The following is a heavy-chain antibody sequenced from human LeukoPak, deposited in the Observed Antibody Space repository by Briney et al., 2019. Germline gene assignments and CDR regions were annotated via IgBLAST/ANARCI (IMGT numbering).Heavy chain of an antibody. J-gene: IGHJ4*02. CDR3: ASRYCSSTSCYEY. Sequence: PSETLSLTCTVSGGSISSGSYYWSWLRQPAGKGLEWIGRIYTSGSTNYNPSLKSRVTISVDTSKNQFSLKLSSVTAADTAVHYCASRYCSSTSCYEYWGQGTLVTVSS. D-gene: IGHD2-2*01. CDR1: GGSISSGSYY. V-gene: IGHV4-61*02. CDR2: IYTSGST.